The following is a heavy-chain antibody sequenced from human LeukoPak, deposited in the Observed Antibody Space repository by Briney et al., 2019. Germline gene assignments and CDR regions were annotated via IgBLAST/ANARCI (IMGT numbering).Heavy chain of an antibody. CDR3: ARDGKGITGTTYPSY. CDR2: INSDGSST. Sequence: GGSLRLSCAASGFTFSSYWMHWVRQAPGKGLVWVSRINSDGSSTNYADSVKGRFTVSRDNAKNTLYVQMNSLRAEDTAVYYCARDGKGITGTTYPSYWGQGALVTVSS. J-gene: IGHJ4*02. D-gene: IGHD1-7*01. V-gene: IGHV3-74*01. CDR1: GFTFSSYW.